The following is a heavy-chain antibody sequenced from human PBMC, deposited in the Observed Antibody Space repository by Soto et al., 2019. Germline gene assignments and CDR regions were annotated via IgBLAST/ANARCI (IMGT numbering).Heavy chain of an antibody. Sequence: QVRLQESGPGLVKPSETLSLTCSVSGDSVTRANAYWNWLRQAPGKGLEWIGYLYNSGSTNYKPSLRSRVSLSLDTSKNQFSVNLTSVTTADSAIYYCAKLQPPGWIDAWGYGTLVAVS. V-gene: IGHV4-61*01. J-gene: IGHJ5*01. CDR1: GDSVTRANAY. D-gene: IGHD4-4*01. CDR3: AKLQPPGWIDA. CDR2: LYNSGST.